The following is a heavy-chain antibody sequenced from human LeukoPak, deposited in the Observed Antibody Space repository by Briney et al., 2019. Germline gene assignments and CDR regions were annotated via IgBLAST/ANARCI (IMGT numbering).Heavy chain of an antibody. Sequence: PSETLSLTCTVSGGSIGSSSYFWGWIRQPPGKGLEWIGSMYYSGSTYYNPSLKSRVTISVDTSKNQFSPKLSSVTAADMAVYYCASRPNRISHYYWGQGTLVTVSS. CDR3: ASRPNRISHYY. CDR1: GGSIGSSSYF. CDR2: MYYSGST. D-gene: IGHD2/OR15-2a*01. V-gene: IGHV4-39*01. J-gene: IGHJ4*02.